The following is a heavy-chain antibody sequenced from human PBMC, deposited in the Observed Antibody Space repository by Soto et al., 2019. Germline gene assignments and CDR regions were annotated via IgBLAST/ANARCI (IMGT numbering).Heavy chain of an antibody. CDR1: GGSISSYY. D-gene: IGHD2-15*01. V-gene: IGHV4-59*01. CDR2: IYYTEKT. Sequence: SETLSLTCTVSGGSISSYYWSWIRQPPGKGLDWIGYIYYTEKTNYNPSQKSRVTISVDTSKNQFSLKLRSVTAADTGVYFCARARFQLLHPYYYGMDVWGQGTAVTVSS. J-gene: IGHJ6*02. CDR3: ARARFQLLHPYYYGMDV.